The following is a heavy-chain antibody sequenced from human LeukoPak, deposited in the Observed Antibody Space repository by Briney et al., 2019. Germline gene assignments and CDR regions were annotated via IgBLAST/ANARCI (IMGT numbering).Heavy chain of an antibody. D-gene: IGHD3-22*01. CDR1: GFTFSTYG. CDR3: ASRRLDGSGYYYGYFQH. CDR2: IWYDGSNK. Sequence: GGSLRLSCAASGFTFSTYGMHWVRQAPGKGLEWVAVIWYDGSNKYYADSVKGRFTISRDNSKNTLYLQMNSLRAEDTAVYYCASRRLDGSGYYYGYFQHWGQGTLVTVSS. V-gene: IGHV3-33*01. J-gene: IGHJ1*01.